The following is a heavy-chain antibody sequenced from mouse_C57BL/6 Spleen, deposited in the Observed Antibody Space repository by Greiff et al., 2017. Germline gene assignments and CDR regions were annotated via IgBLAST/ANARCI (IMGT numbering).Heavy chain of an antibody. CDR2: IHPNSGST. CDR3: ARGELAYWYFDV. J-gene: IGHJ1*03. D-gene: IGHD4-1*01. CDR1: GYTFTGYW. V-gene: IGHV1-64*01. Sequence: VQLQQPGAELVKPGASVKLSCKASGYTFTGYWMHWVKQRPGQGLEWIGMIHPNSGSTNYNEKFKSKATLTVDKSSSTAYMQLSSLTSEDSAVYYCARGELAYWYFDVWGTGTTVTVSS.